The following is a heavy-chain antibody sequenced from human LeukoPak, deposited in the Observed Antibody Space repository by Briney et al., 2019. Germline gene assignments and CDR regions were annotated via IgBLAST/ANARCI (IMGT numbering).Heavy chain of an antibody. CDR3: ARHRGSGSHLNWFDP. CDR1: GGSISSYY. V-gene: IGHV4-59*08. D-gene: IGHD3-10*01. Sequence: PSETLSLTCTVSGGSISSYYWSWIRQPPGKGLEWIGYIYYSGSTNYNPSLKSRVTISVDTSKNQFSLKLSSVTAADTAVYYCARHRGSGSHLNWFDPWGQGTLVTVSS. CDR2: IYYSGST. J-gene: IGHJ5*02.